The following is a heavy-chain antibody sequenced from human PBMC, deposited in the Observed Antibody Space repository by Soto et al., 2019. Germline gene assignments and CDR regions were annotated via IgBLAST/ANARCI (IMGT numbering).Heavy chain of an antibody. Sequence: QVQLQESGPGLVKPSQTLSLTCTVSGDSFSSADYKWSWIRQPPGKGLEWIGYIYYSGYTYNNPSLKSRLTMSVETSKNQFFLKLSSVTAADTAVYYCARSSDYGAFDYWGQGTLVTVS. CDR3: ARSSDYGAFDY. J-gene: IGHJ4*02. CDR2: IYYSGYT. V-gene: IGHV4-30-4*01. CDR1: GDSFSSADYK. D-gene: IGHD4-17*01.